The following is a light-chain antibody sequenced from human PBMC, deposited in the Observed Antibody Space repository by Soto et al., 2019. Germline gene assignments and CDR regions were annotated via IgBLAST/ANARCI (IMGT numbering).Light chain of an antibody. CDR2: RAS. CDR3: QQYNNWLIT. V-gene: IGKV3-15*01. J-gene: IGKJ5*01. Sequence: EIVMTQSPATLSVSPGERATLSCRASQSVSSNLAWYQQKPGQAPRLLIYRASTRATGIPARFSGSGSGKEFTLTISSLQSEDFAVYYCQQYNNWLITFGQGTRLEIK. CDR1: QSVSSN.